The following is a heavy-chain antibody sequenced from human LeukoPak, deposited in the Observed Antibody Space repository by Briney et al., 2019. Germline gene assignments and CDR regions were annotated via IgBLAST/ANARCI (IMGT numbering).Heavy chain of an antibody. CDR1: GASLSPNY. CDR3: ARGHYGSGTGTYPD. CDR2: IYYSGST. D-gene: IGHD3-10*01. V-gene: IGHV4-59*01. J-gene: IGHJ4*02. Sequence: PSETLSLTCTVSGASLSPNYWSWIRQPPGKGLEWKGYIYYSGSTDYNPSLKSRVTISVDTSKNQVSLKLNSVTAADTAVYYCARGHYGSGTGTYPDWGQGTLVTVSS.